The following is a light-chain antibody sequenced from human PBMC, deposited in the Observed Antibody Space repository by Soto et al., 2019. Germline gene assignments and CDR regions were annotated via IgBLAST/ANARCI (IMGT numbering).Light chain of an antibody. Sequence: DIQMTQYPSTLSASVGDIVTITCRASQIVSTWLAWYQQKPGKAPKLLIYKASSLESGVPSRFSGSGSGTEFTLTISSLQPDDFATYYCQQYNSWTFGQGTNVDI. CDR2: KAS. J-gene: IGKJ1*01. V-gene: IGKV1-5*03. CDR1: QIVSTW. CDR3: QQYNSWT.